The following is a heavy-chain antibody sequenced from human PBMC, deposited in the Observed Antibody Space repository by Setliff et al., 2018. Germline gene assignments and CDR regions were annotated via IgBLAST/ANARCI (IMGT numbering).Heavy chain of an antibody. J-gene: IGHJ6*02. CDR3: AREGRVLQFLEWLGNYYYGMDV. CDR2: IKQDGSEK. Sequence: GGSLRLSCAASGFTFSSYWMSWVRQAPGKGLEWVANIKQDGSEKYYVDSVKGRFTISRDNAKNSLYLQMNSLRAEDTAVYYCAREGRVLQFLEWLGNYYYGMDVWGQGTTVTVSS. CDR1: GFTFSSYW. D-gene: IGHD3-3*01. V-gene: IGHV3-7*01.